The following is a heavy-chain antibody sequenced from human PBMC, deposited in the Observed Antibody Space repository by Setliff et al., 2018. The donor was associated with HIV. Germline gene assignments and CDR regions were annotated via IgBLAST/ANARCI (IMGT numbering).Heavy chain of an antibody. J-gene: IGHJ4*02. CDR2: ISPSGGST. V-gene: IGHV3-23*01. CDR1: GFTFSNYA. CDR3: ARKYYYDSSGYYSFDY. Sequence: PGGSLRLSCAASGFTFSNYAMTWVRQAPGKGLEWVSAISPSGGSTYYADSVRGRFTISRDNSKNTLYLQMNSLRAEDTALYYCARKYYYDSSGYYSFDYWGQGALVTVSS. D-gene: IGHD3-22*01.